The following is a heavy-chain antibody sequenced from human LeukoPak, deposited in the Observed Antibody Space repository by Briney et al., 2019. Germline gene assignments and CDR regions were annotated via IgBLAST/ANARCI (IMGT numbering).Heavy chain of an antibody. Sequence: GGSLRLSCAASGFTFSGSAMHWVRQASGKGLEWVGRIRSKANSYATAYAASVKGRFTISRDDSKNTLYLQMNSLRAEDTAVYYCAKDHMIVVVITTLGAFDIWGQGTMVTVSS. D-gene: IGHD3-22*01. CDR3: AKDHMIVVVITTLGAFDI. CDR1: GFTFSGSA. J-gene: IGHJ3*02. V-gene: IGHV3-73*01. CDR2: IRSKANSYAT.